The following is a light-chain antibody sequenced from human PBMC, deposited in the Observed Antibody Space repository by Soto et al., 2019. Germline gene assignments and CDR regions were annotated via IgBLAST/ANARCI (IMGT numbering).Light chain of an antibody. CDR1: QSVNNY. CDR2: DAS. Sequence: EIVLKQSPGTLSLSPGERATLSCRASQSVNNYLAWYQQKPGQAPRLLIYDASNRATGIPARFSGSGSGTDFTLTTSSLEPEDVAVYYCQQRGNWPWLTFGGGTRVEIK. J-gene: IGKJ4*01. CDR3: QQRGNWPWLT. V-gene: IGKV3-11*01.